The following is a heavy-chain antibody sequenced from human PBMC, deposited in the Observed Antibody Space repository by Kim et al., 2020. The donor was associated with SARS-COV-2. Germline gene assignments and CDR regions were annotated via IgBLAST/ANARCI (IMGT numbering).Heavy chain of an antibody. CDR2: IHYSGST. CDR1: GGSISSYY. J-gene: IGHJ5*02. V-gene: IGHV4-59*13. D-gene: IGHD3-10*01. CDR3: ARDSHYYGSGSYWGWFDP. Sequence: SETLSLTCTVSGGSISSYYWSWIRQPPGKGLEWIGYIHYSGSTNYNPSLKSRVTISVDTSKNQFSLKLSSVTAADTAVYYCARDSHYYGSGSYWGWFDP.